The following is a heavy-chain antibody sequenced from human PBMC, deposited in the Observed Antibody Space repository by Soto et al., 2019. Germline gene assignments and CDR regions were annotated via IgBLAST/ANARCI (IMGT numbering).Heavy chain of an antibody. J-gene: IGHJ4*02. V-gene: IGHV3-21*01. CDR3: ARDLMDTAMATPDY. CDR1: GFTFSSYS. CDR2: ISSSSSYI. D-gene: IGHD5-18*01. Sequence: PGGSLRLSCAASGFTFSSYSMNWVRQAPGKGLEWVSSISSSSSYIYYADSVKGRFTISRDNAKNSLYLQMNSLRAEDTAVYYCARDLMDTAMATPDYWGQGTLVTVSS.